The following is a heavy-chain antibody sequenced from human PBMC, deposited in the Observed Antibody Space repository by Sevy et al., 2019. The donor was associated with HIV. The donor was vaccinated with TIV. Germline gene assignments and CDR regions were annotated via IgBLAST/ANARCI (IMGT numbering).Heavy chain of an antibody. Sequence: GESLKISCKGSGYSFTTYWIGWVRQMPGKDLEWIGIIYPSDSEIRCSPPFQGQVTIPADKSISTAYLQWSSLKASDSAVYYCVIGGRDSYVRYNRHADYWGQGTLVTVSS. V-gene: IGHV5-51*01. CDR1: GYSFTTYW. CDR3: VIGGRDSYVRYNRHADY. J-gene: IGHJ4*02. CDR2: IYPSDSEI. D-gene: IGHD3-10*02.